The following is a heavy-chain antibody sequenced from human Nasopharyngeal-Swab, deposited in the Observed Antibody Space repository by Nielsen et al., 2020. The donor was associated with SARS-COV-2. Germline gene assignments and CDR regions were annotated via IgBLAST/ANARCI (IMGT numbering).Heavy chain of an antibody. J-gene: IGHJ1*01. CDR3: AREMTRIPTGGRGYFQH. CDR1: GGTFSSYA. D-gene: IGHD1-14*01. CDR2: IIPIFGTA. Sequence: SVKVSCKASGGTFSSYAISWVRQAPGQGLEWMGGIIPIFGTANYAQKFQGRVTITADESTSTAYMELSSLRSEDTAVYYCAREMTRIPTGGRGYFQHWGQGTLVTVPS. V-gene: IGHV1-69*13.